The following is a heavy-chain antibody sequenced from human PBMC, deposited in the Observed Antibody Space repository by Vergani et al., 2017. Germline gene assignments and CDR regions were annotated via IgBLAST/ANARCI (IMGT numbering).Heavy chain of an antibody. Sequence: QVQLQESGPGLVKPSQTLSLTCTVSGGSINSGDYYWSWIRQPPGKGLEWIGYIYYSGSTYYNPSLKSRVTISVDTSKNQFSLKLRSVTAADTAVYFCARVMYRDEASTGYRLEGMDIWGQGTTVTISS. J-gene: IGHJ6*02. D-gene: IGHD3-9*01. CDR2: IYYSGST. V-gene: IGHV4-30-4*08. CDR1: GGSINSGDYY. CDR3: ARVMYRDEASTGYRLEGMDI.